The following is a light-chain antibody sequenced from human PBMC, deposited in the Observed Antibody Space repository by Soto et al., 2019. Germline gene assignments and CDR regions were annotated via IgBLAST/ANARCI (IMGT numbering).Light chain of an antibody. CDR3: QQYGSSPDT. Sequence: IVLTQCPGTLSLSPGERATLSCRASQSVTSDYLSWYQQKPGQPARLLIYGASNRATAIADRVSGSVSATDFTLTISRVDPEDFAVYYCQQYGSSPDTFGKGTRLYI. J-gene: IGKJ2*01. CDR2: GAS. V-gene: IGKV3-20*01. CDR1: QSVTSDY.